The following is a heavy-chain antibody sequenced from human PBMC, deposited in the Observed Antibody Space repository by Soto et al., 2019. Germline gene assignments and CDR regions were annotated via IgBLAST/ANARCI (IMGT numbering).Heavy chain of an antibody. CDR2: VSSSGTTM. V-gene: IGHV3-11*01. Sequence: QVQLAESGGGLVEPGGYLRISCAASGFTFSDYDMSWIRQSPGKGLECVSFVSSSGTTMYFADSVKGRFTISRDNAKNSLYLQMNSLRAEDTAVYYCARMGTRAARPSYWGQGTLVTVSS. CDR3: ARMGTRAARPSY. CDR1: GFTFSDYD. D-gene: IGHD6-6*01. J-gene: IGHJ4*02.